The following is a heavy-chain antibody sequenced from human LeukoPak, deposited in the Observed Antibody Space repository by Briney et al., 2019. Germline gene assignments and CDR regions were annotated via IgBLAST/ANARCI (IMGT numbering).Heavy chain of an antibody. V-gene: IGHV4-59*12. Sequence: SETLSLTCTVSGGSIGSYYWSWIRQPPGKGLEWIGYIYYSGSTNYNPSLKSRVTISVDTSKNQFSLKLSSVTAADTAVYYCARASLGYCSGGSCYSFDYWGQGTLVTVSS. CDR1: GGSIGSYY. CDR2: IYYSGST. D-gene: IGHD2-15*01. CDR3: ARASLGYCSGGSCYSFDY. J-gene: IGHJ4*02.